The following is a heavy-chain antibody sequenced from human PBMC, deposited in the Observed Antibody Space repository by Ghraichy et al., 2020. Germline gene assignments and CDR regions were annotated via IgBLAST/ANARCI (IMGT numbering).Heavy chain of an antibody. CDR1: GFTFSDYY. D-gene: IGHD5-24*01. Sequence: GGSLRLSCAASGFTFSDYYMSWIRQAPGKGLEWVSYISSSGSTIYYADSVKGRFTISRDNAKNSLYLQMNSLRAEDTAVYYCARPRDGYNLDAFDIWGQGTMVTVSS. CDR2: ISSSGSTI. CDR3: ARPRDGYNLDAFDI. V-gene: IGHV3-11*01. J-gene: IGHJ3*02.